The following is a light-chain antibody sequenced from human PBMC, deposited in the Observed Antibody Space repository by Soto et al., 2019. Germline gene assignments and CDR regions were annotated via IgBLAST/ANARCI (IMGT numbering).Light chain of an antibody. CDR2: DVS. CDR3: SSYTGSSPLYV. Sequence: QSALTQPASVSGSPGQSITISCTGTSSDVGGYNYVSWYQQHPGKAPKLMIYDVSNRPPVVSNRFSCSKSGNTASLPISGLQAEVEADYYCSSYTGSSPLYVFGTWTKGTVL. CDR1: SSDVGGYNY. J-gene: IGLJ1*01. V-gene: IGLV2-14*01.